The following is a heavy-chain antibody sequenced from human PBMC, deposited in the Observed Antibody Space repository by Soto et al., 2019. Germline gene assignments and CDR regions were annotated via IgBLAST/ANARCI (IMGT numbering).Heavy chain of an antibody. D-gene: IGHD1-1*01. CDR1: GYSFSSYW. J-gene: IGHJ3*02. V-gene: IGHV5-51*01. Sequence: GESLKISCKGSGYSFSSYWTAWVRQMPGKGLEWMGNIYPDDSDTRYSPSFQGQVTISADKSISTTYLQWSSLKASDTAMYYCARQNPTTHGAFDIWGQGTMVTVSS. CDR3: ARQNPTTHGAFDI. CDR2: IYPDDSDT.